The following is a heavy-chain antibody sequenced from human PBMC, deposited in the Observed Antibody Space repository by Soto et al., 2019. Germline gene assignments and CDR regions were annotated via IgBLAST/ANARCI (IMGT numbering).Heavy chain of an antibody. CDR1: GFTFSSYS. CDR2: ISSSSSYI. V-gene: IGHV3-21*01. Sequence: GGSLRLSCAASGFTFSSYSMNWVRQAPGKGLEWVSSISSSSSYIYYADSVKGRFTISRDNAKNSLYLQMNSLRAEDTAVYYCARKVTTPFSGYYYYYGMDVWGQGTTVTVSS. J-gene: IGHJ6*02. CDR3: ARKVTTPFSGYYYYYGMDV. D-gene: IGHD4-17*01.